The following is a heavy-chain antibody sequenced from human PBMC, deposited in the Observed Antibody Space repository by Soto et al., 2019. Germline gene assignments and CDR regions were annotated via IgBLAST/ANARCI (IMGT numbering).Heavy chain of an antibody. Sequence: LSLTCTVSGGSISSGDYYWSWIRQPPGKGLEWIGYIYYSGSTYYNPSLKSRVTISVDTSKNQFSLKLSSVTAADTAVYYCARSKPPYNWNYWGQGTLVTVSS. V-gene: IGHV4-30-4*01. CDR1: GGSISSGDYY. CDR2: IYYSGST. J-gene: IGHJ4*02. CDR3: ARSKPPYNWNY. D-gene: IGHD1-20*01.